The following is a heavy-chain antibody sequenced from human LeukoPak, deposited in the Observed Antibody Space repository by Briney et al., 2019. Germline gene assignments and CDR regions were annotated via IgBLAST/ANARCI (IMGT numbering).Heavy chain of an antibody. CDR1: GYTFTGYY. J-gene: IGHJ6*03. CDR2: INPNSGGT. CDR3: ARDPGWSSGSTLSYYYYMDV. D-gene: IGHD1-26*01. Sequence: ASVKVSCKASGYTFTGYYTHWVRQAPGQGLEWMGWINPNSGGTNYAQKFQGRVTMTRDTSMSTAYMELSRLRSDDTAVYYCARDPGWSSGSTLSYYYYMDVWGKGTTVTISS. V-gene: IGHV1-2*02.